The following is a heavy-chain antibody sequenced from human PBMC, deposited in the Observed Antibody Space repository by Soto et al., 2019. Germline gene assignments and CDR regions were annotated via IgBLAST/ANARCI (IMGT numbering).Heavy chain of an antibody. CDR2: ISGSGGST. J-gene: IGHJ3*02. CDR3: AKGNDILTGLDAFDI. Sequence: EVQLLESGGGLVQPGGFLRLSCAASGFTFSSYAMSWVRQAPGKGLEWVSAISGSGGSTYYADSVKGRFTISSDNSTTTLYLQMNRLRAEDTAVYYCAKGNDILTGLDAFDIWGQGTMVTVSS. CDR1: GFTFSSYA. D-gene: IGHD3-9*01. V-gene: IGHV3-23*01.